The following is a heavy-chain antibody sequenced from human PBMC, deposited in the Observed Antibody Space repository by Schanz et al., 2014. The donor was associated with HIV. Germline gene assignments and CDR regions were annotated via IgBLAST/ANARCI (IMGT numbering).Heavy chain of an antibody. J-gene: IGHJ6*02. V-gene: IGHV3-21*01. CDR3: ARALNYYYKPMDV. D-gene: IGHD3-10*01. CDR1: GFTFTTYT. Sequence: EVLLVESGGGLVKPGGSLRLSCAASGFTFTTYTMTWVRQAPGKGLEWVSSMGMSRSYTFYADSVKGRFTISRDNAQSSLYLQMNSLRAEDTAVYFCARALNYYYKPMDVWGRGTTVTVSS. CDR2: MGMSRSYT.